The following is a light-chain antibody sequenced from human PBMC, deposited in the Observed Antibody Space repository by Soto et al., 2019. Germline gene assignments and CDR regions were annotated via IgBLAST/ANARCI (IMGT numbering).Light chain of an antibody. CDR1: SSNIGAGYD. Sequence: QSVLTQPPSVSGAPGQRVTISCTGSSSNIGAGYDVHWYGQLPGTAPKLLIYGNTNRPSGVPDRFSGSKSGTSASLAITGLQAEDEADYYCQSYDSSMSGYVFGTGTKVTVL. V-gene: IGLV1-40*01. J-gene: IGLJ1*01. CDR3: QSYDSSMSGYV. CDR2: GNT.